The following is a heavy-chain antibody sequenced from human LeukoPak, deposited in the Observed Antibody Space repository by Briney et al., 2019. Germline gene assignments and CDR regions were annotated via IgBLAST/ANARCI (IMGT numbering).Heavy chain of an antibody. V-gene: IGHV4-30-2*01. J-gene: IGHJ5*02. CDR1: GGSISSGGYY. D-gene: IGHD1-14*01. CDR2: IYHSGST. Sequence: SETLSLTCTVSGGSISSGGYYWSWIRQPPGKGLEWIGYIYHSGSTYYNPSLKSRVTISVDRSKNQFSLKLSSVTAADTAVYYCARDANHRGFDPWGQGTLVTVSS. CDR3: ARDANHRGFDP.